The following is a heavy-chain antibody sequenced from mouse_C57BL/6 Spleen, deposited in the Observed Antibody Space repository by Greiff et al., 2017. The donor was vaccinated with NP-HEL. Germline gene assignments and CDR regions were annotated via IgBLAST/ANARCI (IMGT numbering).Heavy chain of an antibody. CDR2: INPGSGGT. V-gene: IGHV1-54*01. CDR1: GYAFTNYL. Sequence: QVQLKQSGAELVRPGTSVKVSCKASGYAFTNYLIEWVKQRPGQGLEWIGVINPGSGGTNYNEKFKGKATLTADKSSSTAYMQLSSLTSEDSAVYFCARRDSSGYYAMDYWGQGTSVTVSS. J-gene: IGHJ4*01. D-gene: IGHD3-2*02. CDR3: ARRDSSGYYAMDY.